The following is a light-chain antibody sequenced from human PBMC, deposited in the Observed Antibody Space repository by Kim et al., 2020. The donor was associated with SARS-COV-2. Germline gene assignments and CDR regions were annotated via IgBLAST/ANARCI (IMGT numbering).Light chain of an antibody. CDR2: DAS. J-gene: IGKJ5*01. CDR1: QSVSSY. Sequence: PGERATLSCRARQSVSSYLAWYQQKPGQAPRLLIYDASNRATGIPARFSGSGSGTDFTLTISSLEPEDFAVYYCQQRSNWPPLITFGQGTRLEIK. V-gene: IGKV3-11*01. CDR3: QQRSNWPPLIT.